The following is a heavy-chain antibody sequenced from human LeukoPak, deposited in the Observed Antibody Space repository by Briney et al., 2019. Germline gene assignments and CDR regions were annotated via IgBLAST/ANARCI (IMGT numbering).Heavy chain of an antibody. CDR3: TKDMGYGGTSFPKPFVF. CDR1: GFTLEDYA. J-gene: IGHJ4*02. V-gene: IGHV3-9*01. Sequence: PGRPLRLSCAASGFTLEDYAMLCVREAPGKGLEGVSGMSWRSGGIYYADSVKGRFTISRDSANNTVYLHIKILRAEDTALEYCTKDMGYGGTSFPKPFVFWGQGPLVTVSS. CDR2: MSWRSGGI. D-gene: IGHD4-23*01.